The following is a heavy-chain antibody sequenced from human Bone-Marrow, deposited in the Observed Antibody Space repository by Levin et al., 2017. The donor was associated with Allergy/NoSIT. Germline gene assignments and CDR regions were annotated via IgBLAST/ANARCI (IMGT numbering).Heavy chain of an antibody. Sequence: LSLTCAASGFTFSSYGMHWVRQAPGKGLEWVAVIWYDGSNKYYADSVKGRFTISRDNSKNTLYLQMNSLRAEDTAVYYCARGPIAVAGTLPNYWGQGTLVTVSS. CDR3: ARGPIAVAGTLPNY. J-gene: IGHJ4*02. CDR2: IWYDGSNK. D-gene: IGHD6-19*01. CDR1: GFTFSSYG. V-gene: IGHV3-33*01.